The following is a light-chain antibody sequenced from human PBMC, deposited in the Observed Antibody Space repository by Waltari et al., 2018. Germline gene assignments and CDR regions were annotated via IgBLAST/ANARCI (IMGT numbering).Light chain of an antibody. CDR2: EVN. CDR1: NSDVGHYNL. Sequence: QSALTQPASVSGSPGQSITISCTGSNSDVGHYNLVSWYQQHPGKAPKLLLYEVNQRPSGVSRRFSGSKSGITASLTISGLQAEDEADFYCCSYAGSTTWLFGGGTRLTVL. CDR3: CSYAGSTTWL. J-gene: IGLJ2*01. V-gene: IGLV2-23*02.